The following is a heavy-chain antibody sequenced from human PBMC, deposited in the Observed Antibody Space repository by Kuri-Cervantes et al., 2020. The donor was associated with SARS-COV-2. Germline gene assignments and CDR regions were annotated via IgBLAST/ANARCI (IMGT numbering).Heavy chain of an antibody. V-gene: IGHV3-48*04. J-gene: IGHJ6*02. CDR3: TRDQRSGNMDV. Sequence: GESLKISCAASGFTFNRHPMNWVRQAPGKGLEWVSYIHNSLDVIYYADSVRGRFTISRDNARNPLYLQMNSLRVDDTAVYYCTRDQRSGNMDVWGQGTTVTVSS. CDR2: IHNSLDVI. D-gene: IGHD6-25*01. CDR1: GFTFNRHP.